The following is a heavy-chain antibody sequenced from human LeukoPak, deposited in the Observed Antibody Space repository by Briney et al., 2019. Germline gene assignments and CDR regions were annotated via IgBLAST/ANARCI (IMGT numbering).Heavy chain of an antibody. V-gene: IGHV4-38-2*02. CDR2: FHRGRI. D-gene: IGHD5-24*01. J-gene: IGHJ5*02. CDR3: ARATSSYESGNGYPNLGWLDP. CDR1: GYPIGLDYY. Sequence: SETLSLTCKVSGYPIGLDYYWVWIRQAPGRGLQWIGGFHRGRIQYNSALKSRVTISIDSSKNQFSLRMWPVTAADTAFYFCARATSSYESGNGYPNLGWLDPWGQGALVTVSS.